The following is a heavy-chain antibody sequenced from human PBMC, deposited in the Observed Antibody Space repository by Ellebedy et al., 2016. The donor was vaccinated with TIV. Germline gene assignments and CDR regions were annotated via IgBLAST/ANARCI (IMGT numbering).Heavy chain of an antibody. D-gene: IGHD3-3*01. CDR3: ARHVQMEWLLSPVYGMDV. CDR2: IYFSAST. J-gene: IGHJ6*02. CDR1: GVSISSYY. Sequence: MPSETLSLTCTVSGVSISSYYWSWIRQPPGKGLEWIGFIYFSASTHYNPSLKCRVTISVDTSKNQFSLKLSSVTAADTAVYYCARHVQMEWLLSPVYGMDVWGQGTTVTVSS. V-gene: IGHV4-59*08.